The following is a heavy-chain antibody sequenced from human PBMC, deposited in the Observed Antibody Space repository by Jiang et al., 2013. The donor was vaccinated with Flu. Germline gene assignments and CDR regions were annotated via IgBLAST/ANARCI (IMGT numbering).Heavy chain of an antibody. V-gene: IGHV3-30*18. D-gene: IGHD4-17*01. J-gene: IGHJ3*02. CDR1: GFTFSSYG. Sequence: RSLRLSCAASGFTFSSYGMHWVRQAPGKGLEWVAVISYDGSNKYYADSVKGRFTISRDNSKNTLYLQMNSLRAEDTAVYYCAKDFSDYGDAFDIWGQGTMVTVSS. CDR2: ISYDGSNK. CDR3: AKDFSDYGDAFDI.